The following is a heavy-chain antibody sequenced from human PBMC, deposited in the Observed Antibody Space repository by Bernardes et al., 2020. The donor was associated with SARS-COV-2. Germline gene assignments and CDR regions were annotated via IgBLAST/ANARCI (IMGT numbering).Heavy chain of an antibody. V-gene: IGHV1-18*01. D-gene: IGHD3-22*01. Sequence: ASVKVSCKASGYTFTSYGISWVRQAPGQGLEWMGWISGDDGNTNYAQKFHGRVTMTTDTSTSTAYMELRSLRSDDTAVYYCATVVEYSCGGGWFDPWGQGTLVTVSS. CDR2: ISGDDGNT. CDR1: GYTFTSYG. CDR3: ATVVEYSCGGGWFDP. J-gene: IGHJ5*02.